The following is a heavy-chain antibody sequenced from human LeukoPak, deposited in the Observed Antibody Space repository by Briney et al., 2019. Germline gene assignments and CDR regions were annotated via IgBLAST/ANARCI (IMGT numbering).Heavy chain of an antibody. J-gene: IGHJ4*02. CDR2: IYYSGST. CDR1: GGSISSGGYY. CDR3: ARVAESGYGSGSFLDY. Sequence: SETLSPTCTVSGGSISSGGYYWSWIRQHPGKGLEWIGYIYYSGSTYYNPSLKSRVTISVDTSKNQFSLKLSSVTAADTAVYYCARVAESGYGSGSFLDYWGQGTLVTVSS. D-gene: IGHD3-10*01. V-gene: IGHV4-31*03.